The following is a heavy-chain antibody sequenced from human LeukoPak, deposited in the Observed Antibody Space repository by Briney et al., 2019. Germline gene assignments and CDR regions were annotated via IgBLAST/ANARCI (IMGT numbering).Heavy chain of an antibody. D-gene: IGHD1-26*01. CDR3: ARSAGALTTLDY. J-gene: IGHJ4*02. Sequence: SETLSLTCTVSGDSISSGGYWGWIRQPPGKGLEWIGTIYHSGSTHYNPSLKSRVTISVDTSKNQFSLNLNSVTAADTAVYYCARSAGALTTLDYWGQGTLVTVSS. CDR1: GDSISSGGY. CDR2: IYHSGST. V-gene: IGHV4-38-2*02.